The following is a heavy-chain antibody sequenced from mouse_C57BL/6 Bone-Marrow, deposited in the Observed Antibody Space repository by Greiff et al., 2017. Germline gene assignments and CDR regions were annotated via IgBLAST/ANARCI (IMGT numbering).Heavy chain of an antibody. Sequence: QVQLQQPGAELVRPGSSVKLSCKASGYTFTSYWMNWVKQRPIQGLEWIGNIDPSDSETHYNQKFKDKATLTVDKSSSTAYMQLSSLTSEDSAVYYYARDCYGSSSHWYFDVWGTGTTVTVSA. D-gene: IGHD1-1*01. CDR1: GYTFTSYW. J-gene: IGHJ1*03. CDR2: IDPSDSET. V-gene: IGHV1-52*01. CDR3: ARDCYGSSSHWYFDV.